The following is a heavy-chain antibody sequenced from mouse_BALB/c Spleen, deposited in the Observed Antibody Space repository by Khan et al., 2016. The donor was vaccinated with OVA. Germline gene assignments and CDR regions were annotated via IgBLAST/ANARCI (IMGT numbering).Heavy chain of an antibody. CDR1: GFTFSTYT. V-gene: IGHV5-6-4*01. CDR3: TRDRGMRAGYFDY. CDR2: ISSGGSYT. J-gene: IGHJ2*01. Sequence: EVELVESGGGLVKPGGSLKLSCAASGFTFSTYTMSWVRQTPEKRLEWVATISSGGSYTFYPDRMKGRFTISRDHAMNTLTLQMSTLKSEDTAMYYCTRDRGMRAGYFDYWGQGTTLTVSS. D-gene: IGHD3-3*01.